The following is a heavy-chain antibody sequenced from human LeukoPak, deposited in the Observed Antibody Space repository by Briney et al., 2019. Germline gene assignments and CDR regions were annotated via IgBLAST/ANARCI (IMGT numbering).Heavy chain of an antibody. CDR1: GFTFDSFG. V-gene: IGHV3-48*01. CDR3: ARGGRPLGVPADY. J-gene: IGHJ4*02. D-gene: IGHD2-2*01. Sequence: GGSLRLSCEVSGFTFDSFGLSWVRQAPGKGPEWIAYISGSSVAIYYADSVKGRFTISRDNAKNSLSLQMNSLRAEDTAVYYCARGGRPLGVPADYWGQGTLVTVSS. CDR2: ISGSSVAI.